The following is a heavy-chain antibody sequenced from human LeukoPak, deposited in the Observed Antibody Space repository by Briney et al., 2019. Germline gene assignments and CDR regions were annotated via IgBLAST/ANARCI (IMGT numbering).Heavy chain of an antibody. CDR1: GFTFSSYA. V-gene: IGHV3-23*01. CDR2: ISGSGGST. D-gene: IGHD3-10*01. CDR3: AKDAGNYYGSGSYYNPFNYFDY. J-gene: IGHJ4*02. Sequence: PGGSLRLSCAASGFTFSSYAMSWVRQAPGKGLEWVSAISGSGGSTYYADSVKGRFTISRDNPKNTLYPQMNSLRAEDTAVYYCAKDAGNYYGSGSYYNPFNYFDYWGQGTLVTVSS.